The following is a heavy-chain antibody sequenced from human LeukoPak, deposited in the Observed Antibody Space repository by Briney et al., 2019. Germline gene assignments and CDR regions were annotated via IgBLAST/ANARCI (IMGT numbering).Heavy chain of an antibody. Sequence: ASVKVSCKASGYTFTGYYMHWVRQAPGQGLEWMGWINPNSGGTNYAQKFQGRVTMTRDTSISTAYMELSRLRSDDTAVYYCARAYYFDSSGYYYGPPYYFDYWGQGTLVTVSS. CDR2: INPNSGGT. CDR3: ARAYYFDSSGYYYGPPYYFDY. D-gene: IGHD3-22*01. V-gene: IGHV1-2*02. J-gene: IGHJ4*02. CDR1: GYTFTGYY.